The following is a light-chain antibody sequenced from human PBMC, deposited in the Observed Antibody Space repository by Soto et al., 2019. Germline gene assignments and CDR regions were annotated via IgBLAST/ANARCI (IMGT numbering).Light chain of an antibody. Sequence: QSVLTQPPSVSGAPGQRVTISCTGSSSNIGSDYGVHWYHQLPGTAPKLLIYGNSNRPSGVPDRFSGSKSGTSASLAIAGFQAEDEADYYCQSYDSSLGGSVFGGGTKLTVL. CDR1: SSNIGSDYG. V-gene: IGLV1-40*01. CDR3: QSYDSSLGGSV. CDR2: GNS. J-gene: IGLJ3*02.